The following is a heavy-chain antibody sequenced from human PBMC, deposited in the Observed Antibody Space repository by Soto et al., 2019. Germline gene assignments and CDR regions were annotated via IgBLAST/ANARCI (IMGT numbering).Heavy chain of an antibody. J-gene: IGHJ2*01. D-gene: IGHD6-13*01. CDR1: GASISSYN. CDR3: ARGRGEYTSSWFWYFSH. CDR2: LNIAGTI. V-gene: IGHV4-4*07. Sequence: SETLSLTCSVSGASISSYNWNWVRQSAGKGPEWVGRLNIAGTINYNPSPKSRITVSMDTSKNQISLHLRSVTAADTAMYYCARGRGEYTSSWFWYFSHWGHGTLVTVSS.